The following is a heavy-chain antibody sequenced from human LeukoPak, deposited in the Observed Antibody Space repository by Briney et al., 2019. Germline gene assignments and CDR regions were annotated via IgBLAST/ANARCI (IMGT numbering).Heavy chain of an antibody. CDR1: GDSISSYF. V-gene: IGHV4-4*07. CDR2: MYTSGNT. Sequence: SETLSLTCTVSGDSISSYFWSWIRQPAGKGLELIGRMYTSGNTIYNPSLKSRVTISVDTSKNQFSLKLSSVTAADTAVYYCARGGLYNWNYSDYYYYYMDVWGKGTTVTVSS. D-gene: IGHD1-7*01. J-gene: IGHJ6*03. CDR3: ARGGLYNWNYSDYYYYYMDV.